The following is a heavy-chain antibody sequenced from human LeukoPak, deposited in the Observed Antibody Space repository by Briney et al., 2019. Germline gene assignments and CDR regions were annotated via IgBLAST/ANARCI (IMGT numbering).Heavy chain of an antibody. CDR1: GFTVSSTY. CDR2: IYSGGNT. CDR3: AKVGFSEMEWLLYSDH. Sequence: GGSLRLSCAASGFTVSSTYMSWVRQAPGKGLEWVSVIYSGGNTYYADSVKGRFTISRDNSKNTLYLQMNSLRAEDTAVYYCAKVGFSEMEWLLYSDHWGQGTLVTVSS. V-gene: IGHV3-53*01. D-gene: IGHD3-3*01. J-gene: IGHJ4*02.